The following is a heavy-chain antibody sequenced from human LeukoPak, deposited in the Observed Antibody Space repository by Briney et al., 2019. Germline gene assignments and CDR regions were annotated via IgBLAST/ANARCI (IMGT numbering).Heavy chain of an antibody. J-gene: IGHJ4*02. V-gene: IGHV4-59*12. D-gene: IGHD3-10*01. CDR2: IYYSGST. CDR1: GGSISSYY. Sequence: PSETLSLTCTVSGGSISSYYWSWIRQPPGKGLEWIGYIYYSGSTNYNPSLKGRFTISRDNAKNSLYLQMNSLRAEDTAVYYCARDSITMVRVITVWGQGTLVTVSS. CDR3: ARDSITMVRVITV.